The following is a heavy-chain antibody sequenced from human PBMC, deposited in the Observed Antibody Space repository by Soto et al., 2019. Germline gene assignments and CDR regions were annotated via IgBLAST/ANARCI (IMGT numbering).Heavy chain of an antibody. V-gene: IGHV4-31*03. CDR3: ARDPYYYDSSGYQGSYFDY. CDR2: IYYSGST. Sequence: SETLSLTCTVSGGSISSGGYYWSWIHQHPGKGLEWIGYIYYSGSTYYNPSLKSRVTISVDTSKNQFSLKLSSVTAADTAVYYCARDPYYYDSSGYQGSYFDYWGQGTLVTVSS. J-gene: IGHJ4*02. CDR1: GGSISSGGYY. D-gene: IGHD3-22*01.